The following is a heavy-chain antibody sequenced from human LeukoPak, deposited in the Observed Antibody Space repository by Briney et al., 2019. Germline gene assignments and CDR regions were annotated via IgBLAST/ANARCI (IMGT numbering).Heavy chain of an antibody. CDR3: ARHQGLRIRRPQFDY. Sequence: SETLSLTCTVSRGSISSSSYYWGWIRQPPGKGLEWIGSIYYSGSTYYNPSLKSRVTISVDTSKNQFSLKLSSVTAADTAVYYCARHQGLRIRRPQFDYWGQGTLVTVSS. J-gene: IGHJ4*02. CDR1: RGSISSSSYY. D-gene: IGHD4-17*01. V-gene: IGHV4-39*01. CDR2: IYYSGST.